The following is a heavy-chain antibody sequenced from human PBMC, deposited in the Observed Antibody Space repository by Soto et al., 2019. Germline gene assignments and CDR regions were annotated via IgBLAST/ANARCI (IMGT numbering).Heavy chain of an antibody. Sequence: QPGGSLRLSCAASGFTFSSYGMHWVRQAPGKGLEWVAVISYDGSNKYYADSVKGRFTISRDNSKNTLYLQMNSLRAEDTAVYYSAKDVAGKYYYYGMDVWGQGTTVTVFS. CDR3: AKDVAGKYYYYGMDV. CDR2: ISYDGSNK. V-gene: IGHV3-30*18. D-gene: IGHD2-21*01. J-gene: IGHJ6*02. CDR1: GFTFSSYG.